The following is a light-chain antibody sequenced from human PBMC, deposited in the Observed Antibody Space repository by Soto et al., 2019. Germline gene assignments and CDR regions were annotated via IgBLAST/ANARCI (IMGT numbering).Light chain of an antibody. CDR3: QQYGSSPPWT. J-gene: IGKJ1*01. Sequence: EIVLTQSPGTLSLSPGERATLSCRASQSVSSSYLAWYQQKPGQALRLLIYGASSRATGIPDRFSGSVSGTDFTLTTSRLEPEDFAVYYCQQYGSSPPWTFGQGTKVEIK. V-gene: IGKV3-20*01. CDR1: QSVSSSY. CDR2: GAS.